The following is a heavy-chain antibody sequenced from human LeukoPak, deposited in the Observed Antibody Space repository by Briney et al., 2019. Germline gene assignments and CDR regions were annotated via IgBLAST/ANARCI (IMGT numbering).Heavy chain of an antibody. J-gene: IGHJ4*02. Sequence: GASVKVSCKASGYTFTSYGISWVRQAPGQGLEWMGWISAYNGNTNYAQKLQGRVTMTEDTSTDTAYMELSSLRSEDTAVYYCATVRMDTAMALFDYWGQGTLVTVSS. CDR1: GYTFTSYG. V-gene: IGHV1-18*01. CDR3: ATVRMDTAMALFDY. D-gene: IGHD5-18*01. CDR2: ISAYNGNT.